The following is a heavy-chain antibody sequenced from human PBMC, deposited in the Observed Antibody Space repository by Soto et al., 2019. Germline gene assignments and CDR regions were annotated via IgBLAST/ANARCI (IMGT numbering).Heavy chain of an antibody. Sequence: PGGSLRLSCAASGFTFSSYWMHWVRQAPGEGLVWVSRINTDGSSTSYADSVKGRFTISRDNAKNTLYLQMNSLRAEDTAVYYCARGPGFWSNFFGSWGQGTLVTVSS. D-gene: IGHD3-3*01. V-gene: IGHV3-74*01. J-gene: IGHJ5*01. CDR2: INTDGSST. CDR1: GFTFSSYW. CDR3: ARGPGFWSNFFGS.